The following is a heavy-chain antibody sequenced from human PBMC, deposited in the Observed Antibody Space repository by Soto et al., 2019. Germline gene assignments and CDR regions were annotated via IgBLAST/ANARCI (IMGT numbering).Heavy chain of an antibody. CDR2: ISAYNGNT. J-gene: IGHJ5*02. D-gene: IGHD6-6*01. Sequence: ASVKVSCKASGYTFTSYGISWVRQAPGQGLEWMGWISAYNGNTNYAQKLQGRVTMTTDTSTSTAYMELRSLRSDDTAVYYCARDWEQEIVRDRSWFAPWGQGTLVTVSS. V-gene: IGHV1-18*01. CDR1: GYTFTSYG. CDR3: ARDWEQEIVRDRSWFAP.